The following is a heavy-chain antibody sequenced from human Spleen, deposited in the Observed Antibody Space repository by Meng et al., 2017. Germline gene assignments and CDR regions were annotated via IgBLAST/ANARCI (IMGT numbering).Heavy chain of an antibody. V-gene: IGHV1-2*06. J-gene: IGHJ4*02. D-gene: IGHD5-12*01. CDR3: ANSVANFDH. CDR1: GYNFTDFG. CDR2: IKPNSGDT. Sequence: VHLVHSWGEVRKPVASVKVSCKVFGYNFTDFGVSWVRQAPGQGLEWMGRIKPNSGDTNYVQKFQGRVTMTRDTSISTAYMELSRLKSDDTAVYYCANSVANFDHWGQGTLVTVSS.